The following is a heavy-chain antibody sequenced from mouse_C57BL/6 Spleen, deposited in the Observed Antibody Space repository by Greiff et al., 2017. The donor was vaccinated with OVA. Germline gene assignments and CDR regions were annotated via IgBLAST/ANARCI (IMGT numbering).Heavy chain of an antibody. CDR3: ARQDYEYYFDY. CDR1: GFTFSDYG. J-gene: IGHJ2*01. V-gene: IGHV5-17*01. CDR2: ISSGSSTI. Sequence: EVKLMESGGGLVKPGGSLKLSCAASGFTFSDYGMHWVRQAPEKGLEWVAYISSGSSTIYYADTVKGRFTISRDNGKNTLFLQMTSLRSEDTAMYYCARQDYEYYFDYWGQGTTLTVSS. D-gene: IGHD2-4*01.